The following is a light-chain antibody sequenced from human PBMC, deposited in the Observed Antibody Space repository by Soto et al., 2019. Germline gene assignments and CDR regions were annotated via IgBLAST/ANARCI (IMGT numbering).Light chain of an antibody. V-gene: IGLV1-44*01. CDR1: DSNIGSNT. Sequence: QSVLTQPPSASGTPGQRVTISCSGSDSNIGSNTVNWYQHLPGMAPKLLTHSNDHRPSGVADRFSGSKSGTSDSLAISGLQSEDEADYYCATWDDILNGWVFGGGTQLTVL. CDR2: SND. CDR3: ATWDDILNGWV. J-gene: IGLJ3*02.